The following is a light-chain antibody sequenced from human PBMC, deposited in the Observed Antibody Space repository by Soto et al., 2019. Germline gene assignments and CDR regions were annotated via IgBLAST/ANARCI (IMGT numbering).Light chain of an antibody. J-gene: IGKJ2*01. CDR2: AAS. CDR1: QSISTY. Sequence: DIQMTQSPSSLSASVGDRVTITCRASQSISTYLNWYQQKPGKAPKLLIYAASSLQSGVPSRFSGSGAGTDFTLTISILQPEDFATYDCQQSYSIPYTCGQGTKLEIK. CDR3: QQSYSIPYT. V-gene: IGKV1-39*01.